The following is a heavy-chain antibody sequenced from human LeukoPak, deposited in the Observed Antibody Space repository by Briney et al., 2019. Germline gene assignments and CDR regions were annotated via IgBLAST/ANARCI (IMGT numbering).Heavy chain of an antibody. V-gene: IGHV3-23*01. J-gene: IGHJ5*02. CDR2: ITDSGGST. CDR3: ATPDTLMDIA. Sequence: PGGSLRLSCAASGFTFSSYVMSWVRQAPGKGLEWVSCITDSGGSTYYAVSVKGRFTISRDNSKNMLYLQMNSLRAEDTAVYYCATPDTLMDIAWGQGTLVTVSS. D-gene: IGHD5-18*01. CDR1: GFTFSSYV.